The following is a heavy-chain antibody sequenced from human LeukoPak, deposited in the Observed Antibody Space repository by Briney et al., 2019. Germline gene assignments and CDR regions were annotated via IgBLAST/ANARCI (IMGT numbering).Heavy chain of an antibody. J-gene: IGHJ1*01. Sequence: GGSLRLSCAASGFTFSSYSMNWVRQAPGKGLEWVSYISSSSSTIYYAGSVKGRFTISRDNAKNSLYLQMNSLRDEDTAVYYCARGDRRDIVVVPALIEYFQHWGQGTLVTVSS. CDR1: GFTFSSYS. CDR2: ISSSSSTI. V-gene: IGHV3-48*02. D-gene: IGHD2-2*01. CDR3: ARGDRRDIVVVPALIEYFQH.